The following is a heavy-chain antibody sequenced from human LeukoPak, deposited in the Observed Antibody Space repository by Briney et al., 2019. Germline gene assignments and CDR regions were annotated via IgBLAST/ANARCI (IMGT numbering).Heavy chain of an antibody. J-gene: IGHJ4*02. D-gene: IGHD6-19*01. CDR2: INPNSGGT. V-gene: IGHV1-2*02. Sequence: ASVKVSCKASGYTFTGYYMHWVRQAPGQGLEWMGWINPNSGGTNYAQKFQGRVTMTRDTSISTAYMELSRLRSDDTAVYYCARDLGSSGWYPYFDYWGQGTLVTVSS. CDR3: ARDLGSSGWYPYFDY. CDR1: GYTFTGYY.